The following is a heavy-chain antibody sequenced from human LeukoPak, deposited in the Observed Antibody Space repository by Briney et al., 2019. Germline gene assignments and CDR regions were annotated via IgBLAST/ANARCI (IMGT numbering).Heavy chain of an antibody. Sequence: SETLSLTCTVSGGSISRYYWSWIRQPPGKGLEWLGHIYHSGSTNYNPSLKSRVTISVDTSKNQFSLKLSSVTAADTDVYYCARLNVDFWSGYYRNFDYWGQGTLVTVSS. CDR3: ARLNVDFWSGYYRNFDY. D-gene: IGHD3-3*01. CDR2: IYHSGST. CDR1: GGSISRYY. V-gene: IGHV4-59*08. J-gene: IGHJ4*02.